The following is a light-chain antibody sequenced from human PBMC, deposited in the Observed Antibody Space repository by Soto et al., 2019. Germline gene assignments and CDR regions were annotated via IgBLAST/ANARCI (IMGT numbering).Light chain of an antibody. Sequence: QSVLTQPASVSGSPGQSITLSCTGTSSDVGDYNYVSWYQQHPGKAPKLMIYDVSNRPSGVSNRFSGSKSGNTASLTISGLQAEDEADYYCSSYTISSTFYVFGTGTKLTVL. CDR2: DVS. J-gene: IGLJ1*01. CDR3: SSYTISSTFYV. CDR1: SSDVGDYNY. V-gene: IGLV2-14*01.